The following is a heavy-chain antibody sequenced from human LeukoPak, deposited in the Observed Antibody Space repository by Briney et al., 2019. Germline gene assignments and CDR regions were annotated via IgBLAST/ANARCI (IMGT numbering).Heavy chain of an antibody. D-gene: IGHD2-21*01. CDR3: ARDDHLGSRIADY. J-gene: IGHJ4*02. CDR2: ISSSSSYI. Sequence: GGSLGLSCAASGLTFSNYAMNWVRQAPGKGLEWVSSISSSSSYIYYADSVKGRFTISRDNAKNSLYLQMNSLRAEDTAVYYCARDDHLGSRIADYWGQGTLVTVSS. V-gene: IGHV3-21*01. CDR1: GLTFSNYA.